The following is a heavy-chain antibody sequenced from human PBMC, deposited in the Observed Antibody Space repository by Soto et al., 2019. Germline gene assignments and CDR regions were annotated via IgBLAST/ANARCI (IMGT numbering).Heavy chain of an antibody. D-gene: IGHD6-13*01. CDR1: GYTFTSYG. J-gene: IGHJ4*02. CDR3: ARDGIRRTQIAAAGIFDS. CDR2: ISAYNGNT. Sequence: QVQLVQSGSEVKKPGASVKVSCKASGYTFTSYGISWVRQAPGQGLEWMGWISAYNGNTNYAQKLQGRVTMTTDTSTRTAYMEMRSLRSDDTAVYYCARDGIRRTQIAAAGIFDSWVQGTMVTVSS. V-gene: IGHV1-18*01.